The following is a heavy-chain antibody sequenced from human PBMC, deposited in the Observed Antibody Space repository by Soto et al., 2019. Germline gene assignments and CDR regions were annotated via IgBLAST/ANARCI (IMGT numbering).Heavy chain of an antibody. Sequence: QVQLVESGGGVVQPGMSLRLSCAASGFTFSGYGMHWVRQAPGRGLEWVAVVSHDGSNKHYEDSVEGRFTISRDNPTNTVYLQLNSLSAEDTAVYYCAKDTYYYDRSGYYLFDYWGQGTLVTVSS. CDR2: VSHDGSNK. CDR3: AKDTYYYDRSGYYLFDY. J-gene: IGHJ4*02. V-gene: IGHV3-30*18. CDR1: GFTFSGYG. D-gene: IGHD3-22*01.